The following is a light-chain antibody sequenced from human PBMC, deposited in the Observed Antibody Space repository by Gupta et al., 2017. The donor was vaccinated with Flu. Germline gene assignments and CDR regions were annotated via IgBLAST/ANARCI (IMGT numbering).Light chain of an antibody. Sequence: VTISCTGSSSNIGAGYDVHWYQQLPGTAPKLLIYGNSNRPSGVPDRFSGSKSGTSASLAITGLQAEDEADYYCQSYDSSLSGSLFGGGTKLTVL. CDR3: QSYDSSLSGSL. V-gene: IGLV1-40*01. CDR1: SSNIGAGYD. CDR2: GNS. J-gene: IGLJ2*01.